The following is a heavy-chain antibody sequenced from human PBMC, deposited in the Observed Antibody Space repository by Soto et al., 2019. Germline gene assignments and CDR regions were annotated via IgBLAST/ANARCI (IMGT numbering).Heavy chain of an antibody. Sequence: QVHLEASGGGVVQPGRSMRLSCVASEINFSPNAMHWVRQAPGKGLEWLAIISHDGSQIFYADSVKGRFSISIDNSKNTVYLQMNNRLSEDTAVYYCARDPGDYGDYYVDYWGQGTLVTVSA. CDR3: ARDPGDYGDYYVDY. V-gene: IGHV3-30-3*01. CDR2: ISHDGSQI. CDR1: EINFSPNA. J-gene: IGHJ4*02. D-gene: IGHD4-17*01.